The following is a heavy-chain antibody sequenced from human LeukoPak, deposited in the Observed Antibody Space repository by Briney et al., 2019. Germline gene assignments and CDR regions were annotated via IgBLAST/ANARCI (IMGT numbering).Heavy chain of an antibody. D-gene: IGHD1-1*01. CDR2: MYYSGST. CDR3: ARHGTSSYYYYAMDV. V-gene: IGHV4-59*08. Sequence: PSETLSVTCTVSGGSISSYYWSWIRQSPGKGLEWIGYMYYSGSTNYNPSLRSRVIISVDTSKNQFSLKLSSVTAADTAVYYCARHGTSSYYYYAMDVWGQGTTVTVSS. CDR1: GGSISSYY. J-gene: IGHJ6*02.